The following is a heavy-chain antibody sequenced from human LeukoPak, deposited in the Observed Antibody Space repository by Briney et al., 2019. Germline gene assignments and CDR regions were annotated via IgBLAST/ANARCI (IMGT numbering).Heavy chain of an antibody. Sequence: GGSLRLSCAASGFTFSSYGMHWVRQAPGKGLEWVAFIRYDGSNKYYADSVKGRFTISRDNSKNTLYLQMSSLRAEDTAVYYCAKGRTMVRGVISLRNYYMDVWGKGTTVTISS. CDR2: IRYDGSNK. CDR1: GFTFSSYG. D-gene: IGHD3-10*01. J-gene: IGHJ6*03. V-gene: IGHV3-30*02. CDR3: AKGRTMVRGVISLRNYYMDV.